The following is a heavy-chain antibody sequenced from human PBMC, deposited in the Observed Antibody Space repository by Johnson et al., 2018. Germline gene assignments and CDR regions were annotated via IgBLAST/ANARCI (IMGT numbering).Heavy chain of an antibody. CDR3: TRSDYSGTYFS. J-gene: IGHJ1*01. Sequence: EVQLVESGGGLVQPGGSLKLSCAASGFSFSGSPMHWVRQASGKGLEWVGRIRSKANNYAIAYGASVKGRFTISRDDSKSTAYLQMNSLKTEDTAVYYCTRSDYSGTYFSWGQGTRVTGSS. CDR2: IRSKANNYAI. D-gene: IGHD1-26*01. CDR1: GFSFSGSP. V-gene: IGHV3-73*01.